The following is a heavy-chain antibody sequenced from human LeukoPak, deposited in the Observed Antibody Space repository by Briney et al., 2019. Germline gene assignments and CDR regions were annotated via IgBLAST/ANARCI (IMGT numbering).Heavy chain of an antibody. CDR3: ARLTVTSTDAFDI. CDR1: GGSISSHY. Sequence: SETLSPTCTVSGGSISSHYWSWIRQPPGKGLEWIGYIYYSGSTNYNPSLKSRVTISVDTSKNQFSLKLSSVTAADTAVYYCARLTVTSTDAFDIWGQGTMVTVSS. D-gene: IGHD4-17*01. CDR2: IYYSGST. J-gene: IGHJ3*02. V-gene: IGHV4-59*11.